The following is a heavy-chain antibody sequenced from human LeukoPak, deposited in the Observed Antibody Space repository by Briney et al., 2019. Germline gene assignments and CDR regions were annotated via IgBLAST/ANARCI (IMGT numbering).Heavy chain of an antibody. V-gene: IGHV4-34*01. CDR3: ARSIVVVVAATRGYYYYGMDV. Sequence: TASETLSLTCAVYGGSFSGYYWSWIRQPPGKGLEWIGEINHSGSTNYNPSLKSRVTISVDTSKNQFSLKLSSVTAADTAVYYCARSIVVVVAATRGYYYYGMDVWGQGTTVTVSS. CDR2: INHSGST. D-gene: IGHD2-15*01. J-gene: IGHJ6*02. CDR1: GGSFSGYY.